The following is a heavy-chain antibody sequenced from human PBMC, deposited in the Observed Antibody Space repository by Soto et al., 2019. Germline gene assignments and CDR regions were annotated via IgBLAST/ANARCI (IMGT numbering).Heavy chain of an antibody. V-gene: IGHV3-9*01. Sequence: VQLVESGGGLVEPGRSLRLSCTGSGFSFDDYAFHWVRQRPGKGLEWVSGLNWNGDNIAYADSVRGRFTISRDNGMNSLYLQMNGLRPDDTAFYYCVKGVHLSFHDRLDSWCQGTLVTVSS. CDR2: LNWNGDNI. D-gene: IGHD1-1*01. CDR3: VKGVHLSFHDRLDS. CDR1: GFSFDDYA. J-gene: IGHJ4*02.